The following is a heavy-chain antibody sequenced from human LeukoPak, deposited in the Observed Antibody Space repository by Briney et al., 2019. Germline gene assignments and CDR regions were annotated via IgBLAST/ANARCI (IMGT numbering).Heavy chain of an antibody. D-gene: IGHD6-13*01. V-gene: IGHV3-48*01. CDR2: INSRGSTI. CDR3: ARYWSSWSADF. J-gene: IGHJ4*02. CDR1: GFTFSSYT. Sequence: PGGSLRLSRAASGFTFSSYTMNWLRQAPGKGLECVSYINSRGSTISYADSVKGRFTISRDNAKNSLYLQMNSLRAEDTAVYYCARYWSSWSADFWGQGTLVTVSS.